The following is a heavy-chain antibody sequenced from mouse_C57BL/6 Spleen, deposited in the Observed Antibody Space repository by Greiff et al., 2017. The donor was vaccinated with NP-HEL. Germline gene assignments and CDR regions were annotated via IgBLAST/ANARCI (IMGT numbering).Heavy chain of an antibody. CDR1: GFTIRDYY. V-gene: IGHV14-2*01. CDR3: AGREDGSSYEWYFDV. D-gene: IGHD1-1*01. Sequence: VQLQQSGAELVKPGASVKLSCTASGFTIRDYYMHWVKQRTEQGLEWIGNIDHEDGDTNYVPKFQGHGTITADTSSNTAFLQLSSRTSEDTAVYYCAGREDGSSYEWYFDVWGTGTTVTVSS. CDR2: IDHEDGDT. J-gene: IGHJ1*03.